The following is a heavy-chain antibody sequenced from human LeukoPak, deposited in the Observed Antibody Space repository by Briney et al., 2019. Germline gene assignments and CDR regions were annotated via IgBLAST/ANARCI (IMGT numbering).Heavy chain of an antibody. J-gene: IGHJ4*02. CDR1: GFTVSSNY. D-gene: IGHD4-17*01. Sequence: PGGSLRLSCAASGFTVSSNYMSWVRQAPGKGLEWVSVINSGGSTYYADSVKGRFTISRHNSKNTLYLQMNSLRAEDTAVYYCARDDYGDYEDWGQGTLVTVSS. CDR3: ARDDYGDYED. V-gene: IGHV3-53*04. CDR2: INSGGST.